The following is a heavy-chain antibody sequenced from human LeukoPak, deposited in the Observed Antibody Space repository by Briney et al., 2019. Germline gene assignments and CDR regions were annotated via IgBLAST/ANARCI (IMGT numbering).Heavy chain of an antibody. V-gene: IGHV4-34*01. CDR1: GGSFSGSY. D-gene: IGHD4-17*01. CDR3: ARLLYGDYATLRYYYYYMDV. CDR2: INHSGST. Sequence: SETLSLTCAVYGGSFSGSYWSWIRQPPGKGLEWIGEINHSGSTNYNPSLKSRVTISIDTSKNQFSLKLSSVTAADTAVYYCARLLYGDYATLRYYYYYMDVWGKGTTVTISS. J-gene: IGHJ6*03.